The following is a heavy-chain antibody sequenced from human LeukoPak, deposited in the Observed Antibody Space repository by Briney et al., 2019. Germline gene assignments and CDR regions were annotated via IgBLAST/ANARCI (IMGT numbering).Heavy chain of an antibody. CDR3: ARAKGVSGWYF. CDR1: GFTFSSYE. J-gene: IGHJ4*02. Sequence: GGSQRLSCAASGFTFSSYEMNWVRQAPGKGREWVSYISSSGSTIYYADSVKGRFTISRDNAKNSLYLQMNSLRAEDTAVYYCARAKGVSGWYFGGQGTLATVSS. D-gene: IGHD6-19*01. V-gene: IGHV3-48*03. CDR2: ISSSGSTI.